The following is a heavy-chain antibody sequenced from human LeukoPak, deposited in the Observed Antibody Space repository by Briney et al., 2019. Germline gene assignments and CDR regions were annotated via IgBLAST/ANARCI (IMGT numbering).Heavy chain of an antibody. CDR2: MSYDGSNK. Sequence: PGGSLRLSCAASGFTFSSYAMHWVRHAPGKGLEWVAVMSYDGSNKYYADSVKGRFTISRDNSKNTLYLQMNSLRAEDTAVYYCARDKASYDFWSGQIDYWGQGTLVTVSS. J-gene: IGHJ4*02. CDR1: GFTFSSYA. D-gene: IGHD3-3*01. V-gene: IGHV3-30-3*01. CDR3: ARDKASYDFWSGQIDY.